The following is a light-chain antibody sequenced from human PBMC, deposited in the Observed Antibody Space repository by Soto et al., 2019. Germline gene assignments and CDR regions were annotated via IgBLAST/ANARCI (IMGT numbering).Light chain of an antibody. CDR2: GAS. Sequence: EIVMTQSPATLSVSPGERATLSCRTRQSVSSDLAWYQHKPGQAPRLLIYGASSRATGIPARFSGSGSGTEFTLTISSLQAEDFAVYYCQQYHNWPWTFGQGTKVEIK. V-gene: IGKV3-15*01. CDR3: QQYHNWPWT. CDR1: QSVSSD. J-gene: IGKJ1*01.